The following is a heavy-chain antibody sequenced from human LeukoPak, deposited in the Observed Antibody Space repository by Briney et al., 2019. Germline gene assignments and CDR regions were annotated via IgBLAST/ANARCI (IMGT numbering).Heavy chain of an antibody. J-gene: IGHJ4*02. D-gene: IGHD3-10*01. CDR3: ARFPWYYYGSGSYYPYFDY. CDR1: GYTFTSYG. Sequence: ASVKVSCKASGYTFTSYGISWVRQAPGQGLEWMGWISAYNGNTNYAQKLQGRVTMTTDTSTSTAYMELRSLRSGDTAVYYCARFPWYYYGSGSYYPYFDYWGQGTLVTVSS. CDR2: ISAYNGNT. V-gene: IGHV1-18*01.